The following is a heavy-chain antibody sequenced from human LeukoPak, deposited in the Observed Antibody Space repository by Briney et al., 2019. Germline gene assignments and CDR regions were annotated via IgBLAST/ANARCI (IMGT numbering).Heavy chain of an antibody. CDR2: IKSKTDGGTT. Sequence: PGRCLKLSYAPPGGTVSNAWMSSVRQNTRKGLEWVGRIKSKTDGGTTDYAAPVKGRFTISRDDSKNTLYLQMNRLKTEDTAVYYCTTDGGWLDAFDIWGQGTMVTVSS. D-gene: IGHD2-15*01. CDR1: GGTVSNAW. J-gene: IGHJ3*02. V-gene: IGHV3-15*01. CDR3: TTDGGWLDAFDI.